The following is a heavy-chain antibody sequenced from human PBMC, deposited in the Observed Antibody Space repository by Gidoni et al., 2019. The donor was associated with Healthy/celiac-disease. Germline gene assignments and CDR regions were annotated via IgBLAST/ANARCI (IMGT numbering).Heavy chain of an antibody. D-gene: IGHD1-26*01. V-gene: IGHV3-9*01. CDR2: ISWNSGSI. Sequence: EMQLVESVGGLVQHGRSMRLSGPSSAVTFEDYAMHWVRQAPGKGLELVSAISWNSGSIGYADSVKGRFTISRDNAKNSLYLQMNSLRAEDTALYYCATDIGERWELPPGDYYYYYGMDVWGQGTTVTVSS. CDR1: AVTFEDYA. CDR3: ATDIGERWELPPGDYYYYYGMDV. J-gene: IGHJ6*02.